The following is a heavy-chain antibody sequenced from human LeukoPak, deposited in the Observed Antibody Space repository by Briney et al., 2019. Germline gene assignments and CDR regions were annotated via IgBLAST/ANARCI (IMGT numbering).Heavy chain of an antibody. J-gene: IGHJ4*02. V-gene: IGHV4-39*01. Sequence: SETLSLTCTVSGGSISSSSYYWGWIRQPPGKGLEWIGSIYYSGSTYYNPSLKSRVTISVDTSKNQFSLKLSSVTAADTAVYYCARHGASGERYQLRPLYYFDYWGQGTLVTVSS. CDR1: GGSISSSSYY. CDR2: IYYSGST. CDR3: ARHGASGERYQLRPLYYFDY. D-gene: IGHD2-2*01.